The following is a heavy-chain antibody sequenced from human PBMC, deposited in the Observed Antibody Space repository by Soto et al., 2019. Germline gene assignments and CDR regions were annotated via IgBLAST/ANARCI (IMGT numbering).Heavy chain of an antibody. D-gene: IGHD1-26*01. J-gene: IGHJ3*02. V-gene: IGHV1-46*01. Sequence: ASVKVSCKASGYTFTSYYMHWVRQAPGQGLEWMGIINPSGGSTSYAQKFQGRATMTRDTSTSTVYMELSSLRSEDTAVYYCARIVGANPAFDIWGQGTMVTVSS. CDR2: INPSGGST. CDR3: ARIVGANPAFDI. CDR1: GYTFTSYY.